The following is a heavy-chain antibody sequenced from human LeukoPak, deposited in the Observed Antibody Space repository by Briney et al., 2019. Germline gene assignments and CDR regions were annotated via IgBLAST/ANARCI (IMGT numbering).Heavy chain of an antibody. D-gene: IGHD3-22*01. CDR1: GGSISSYY. CDR2: FYNSGST. V-gene: IGHV4-59*08. Sequence: SETLFLTCTVSGGSISSYYWSWVRQPPGKGLEWIGSFYNSGSTNYNPSLKSRVTISVDTSKNQFSLKLSSVTAADTAVYYCARPSVRYYDRNGFPNWFDSWGQGTLVTVSS. CDR3: ARPSVRYYDRNGFPNWFDS. J-gene: IGHJ5*01.